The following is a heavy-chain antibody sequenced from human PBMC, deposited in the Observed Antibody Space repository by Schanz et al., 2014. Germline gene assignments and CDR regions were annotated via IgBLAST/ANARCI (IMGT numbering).Heavy chain of an antibody. D-gene: IGHD2-2*01. Sequence: QVQLVQSGAEVKKPGSSVKVSCKASGGTFSSYTISWVRQARGQGLEWVGRFTPILDVGNYAQQFQGRVTFTADKSTSTAYMELSSLRYEDTALYYCVRGTMPGTFDIWGQGTMVTVSS. CDR2: FTPILDVG. CDR1: GGTFSSYT. V-gene: IGHV1-69*02. CDR3: VRGTMPGTFDI. J-gene: IGHJ3*02.